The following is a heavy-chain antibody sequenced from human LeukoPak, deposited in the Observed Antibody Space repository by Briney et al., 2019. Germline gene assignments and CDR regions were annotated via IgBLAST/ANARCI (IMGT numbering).Heavy chain of an antibody. V-gene: IGHV4-59*01. D-gene: IGHD5-24*01. CDR2: VHYSGNT. J-gene: IGHJ4*02. CDR3: ARDPRLDGIAPHFDF. CDR1: GGSISTYY. Sequence: PSETLSLTCAVSGGSISTYYWTWVRQPPGKGLEWIGYVHYSGNTNYKPSLKSRVTISVDTSKGQFSLKLSSVTAADTAVYYCARDPRLDGIAPHFDFWGQGMPVTVSS.